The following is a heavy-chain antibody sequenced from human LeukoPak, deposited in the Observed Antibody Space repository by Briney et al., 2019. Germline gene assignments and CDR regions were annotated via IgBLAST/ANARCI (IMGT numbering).Heavy chain of an antibody. Sequence: SGPTLVKPTQTLTLTCTFSGFSLSTSGVGVGWIRQPPGKALEWLALIYWDDDKRYGPSLKSRLTITKDTSKNQVVLTMTNMDPVDTATYYCAHTYTAMVYNWFDPWGQGTLVTVSS. CDR2: IYWDDDK. CDR1: GFSLSTSGVG. CDR3: AHTYTAMVYNWFDP. D-gene: IGHD5-18*01. V-gene: IGHV2-5*05. J-gene: IGHJ5*02.